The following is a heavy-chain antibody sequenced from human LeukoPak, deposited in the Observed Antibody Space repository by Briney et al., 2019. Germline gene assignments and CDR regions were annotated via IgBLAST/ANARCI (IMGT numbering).Heavy chain of an antibody. D-gene: IGHD1-26*01. CDR1: GYTSTSYG. V-gene: IGHV1-3*04. Sequence: ASVKVSCKASGYTSTSYGISWVRQAPGQSLEWMGWINSANGNTKYSQKFQGRVTITRDTSASTAYMELSSLRSEDTAVYYCARDGRFIVADYYYGMDVWGQGTTVTVSS. CDR2: INSANGNT. CDR3: ARDGRFIVADYYYGMDV. J-gene: IGHJ6*02.